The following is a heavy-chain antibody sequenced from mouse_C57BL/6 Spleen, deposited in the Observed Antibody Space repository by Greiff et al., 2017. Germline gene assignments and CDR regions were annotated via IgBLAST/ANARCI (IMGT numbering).Heavy chain of an antibody. CDR1: GYSFTGYY. J-gene: IGHJ1*03. CDR3: ARSLYYGSIYGYFDV. CDR2: INPSTGGT. V-gene: IGHV1-42*01. D-gene: IGHD1-1*01. Sequence: VQLQQSGPELVKPGASVKISCKASGYSFTGYYLNWVKQRPEKSLEWIGEINPSTGGTTYNQHVKAKATLTVDKSSSTADMQLKSLTSEYSAVYDCARSLYYGSIYGYFDVWGTGTT.